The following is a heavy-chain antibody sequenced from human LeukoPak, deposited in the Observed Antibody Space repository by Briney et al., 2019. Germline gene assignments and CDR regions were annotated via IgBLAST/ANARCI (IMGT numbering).Heavy chain of an antibody. D-gene: IGHD3-10*01. CDR1: GFSFDDYG. CDR3: ARGFLADLSMVWVDF. CDR2: VNWNGGST. V-gene: IGHV3-20*04. Sequence: PGGSLRLSCAASGFSFDDYGMSWVRQAPGKGLEWVCGVNWNGGSTGYADSVKGRFTISRDNAKNSLYLQMNSLRAEDTALYYCARGFLADLSMVWVDFWGQGTLVTVSS. J-gene: IGHJ4*02.